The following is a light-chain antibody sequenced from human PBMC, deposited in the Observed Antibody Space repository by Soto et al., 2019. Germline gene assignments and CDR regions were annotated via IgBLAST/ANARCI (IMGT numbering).Light chain of an antibody. Sequence: QSVLTPPACVSGSTGQSITISCTGTSSDFGGYNYVSWCQQHPGKAPKVLIYDVSNRPAGVSNRFSCSRSGNTASLTISGLQAEDEADYYCCSYASSNSLIFGTGTKVTVL. CDR2: DVS. CDR1: SSDFGGYNY. J-gene: IGLJ1*01. CDR3: CSYASSNSLI. V-gene: IGLV2-14*01.